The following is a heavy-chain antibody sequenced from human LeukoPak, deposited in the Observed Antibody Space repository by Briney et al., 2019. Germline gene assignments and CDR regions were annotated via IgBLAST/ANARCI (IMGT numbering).Heavy chain of an antibody. D-gene: IGHD3-10*01. V-gene: IGHV4-59*10. CDR1: GGSFSGYY. Sequence: PSETLSLTCAVYGGSFSGYYWSWIRQPAGKGLEWIGRIYTSGTTNYNPSLKSRVTISVDTSKNQFSLKLSSVTAADTAVYYCASEVVVRGVNWFDPWGQGTLVTVSS. CDR2: IYTSGTT. J-gene: IGHJ5*02. CDR3: ASEVVVRGVNWFDP.